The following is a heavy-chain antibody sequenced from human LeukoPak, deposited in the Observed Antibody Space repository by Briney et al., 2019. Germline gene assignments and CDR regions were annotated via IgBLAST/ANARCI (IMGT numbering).Heavy chain of an antibody. D-gene: IGHD6-13*01. V-gene: IGHV3-33*01. CDR1: GFTFSHNA. J-gene: IGHJ3*02. Sequence: GGSLRLSCVASGFTFSHNAIHWVRQAPGKGLEWVAQIWSDGSNKYYGDSVQGRFTISRDNSKNTAYLQMNSLRAEDTAVYHCARDGQQLAPWAYDIWGQGTMVTVSS. CDR2: IWSDGSNK. CDR3: ARDGQQLAPWAYDI.